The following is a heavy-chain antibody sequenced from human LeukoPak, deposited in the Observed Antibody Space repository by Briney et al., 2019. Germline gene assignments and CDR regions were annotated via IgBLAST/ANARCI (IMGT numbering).Heavy chain of an antibody. V-gene: IGHV1-46*01. CDR3: LAVAGTSRRRATAGAFDI. CDR2: INPSGGST. D-gene: IGHD6-19*01. CDR1: GYTFTSYY. J-gene: IGHJ3*02. Sequence: ASVKLSCTASGYTFTSYYMHWVRQAPGPGLEWMGIINPSGGSTSYAQKFQGRVTMTRDTSTSTVYMELSSLRSEDTAVYFCLAVAGTSRRRATAGAFDIWGQGTMVTVSS.